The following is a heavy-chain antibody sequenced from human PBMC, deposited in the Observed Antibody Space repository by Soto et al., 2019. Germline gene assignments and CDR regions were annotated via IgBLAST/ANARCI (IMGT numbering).Heavy chain of an antibody. D-gene: IGHD2-8*01. CDR2: ISRNSGSI. V-gene: IGHV3-9*01. CDR1: GLNFDYYS. J-gene: IGHJ5*02. Sequence: GGSKILSCASSGLNFDYYSMHVVRQAPGKGLEWVSGISRNSGSIDYADSVKGRFTISRDNAKNSLYLQMNSLRAEDTAVYYCARVNFVVIMVYDYNWFDPWGQGTLVTVSS. CDR3: ARVNFVVIMVYDYNWFDP.